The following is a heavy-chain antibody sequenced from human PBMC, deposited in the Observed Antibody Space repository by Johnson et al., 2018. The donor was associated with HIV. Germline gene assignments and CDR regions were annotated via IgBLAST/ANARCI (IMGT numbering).Heavy chain of an antibody. CDR1: GFTLSHYA. CDR2: ISWDGGST. V-gene: IGHV3-43D*03. Sequence: VQLVESGGGLVQPGRSLRLSCAASGFTLSHYAMHWVRQAPGKGLEWVSLISWDGGSTYYADSVKGRFTMSRDNSKNSLYLQMNSLRAEDTALYYCVRGHFDSSGFYSDAFDIWGQGTVVTVSS. D-gene: IGHD3-22*01. J-gene: IGHJ3*02. CDR3: VRGHFDSSGFYSDAFDI.